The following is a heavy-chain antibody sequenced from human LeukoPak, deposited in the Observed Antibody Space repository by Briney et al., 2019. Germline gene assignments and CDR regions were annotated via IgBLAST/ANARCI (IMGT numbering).Heavy chain of an antibody. V-gene: IGHV3-9*01. D-gene: IGHD3-10*01. J-gene: IGHJ5*02. CDR1: GFTFSSYA. Sequence: GRSLRLSCAASGFTFSSYAMHWVRQAPGKGLEWVSGISWNSGSIGYADSVKGRFTISRDNAKNSLYLQMNSLRAEDTALYYCAKDNLRSYYGSAAGGFDPWGQGTLVTVSS. CDR3: AKDNLRSYYGSAAGGFDP. CDR2: ISWNSGSI.